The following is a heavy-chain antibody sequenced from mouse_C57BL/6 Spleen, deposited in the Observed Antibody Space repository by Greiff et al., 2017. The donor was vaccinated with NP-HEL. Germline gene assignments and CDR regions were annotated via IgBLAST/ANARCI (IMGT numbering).Heavy chain of an antibody. Sequence: EVQLVESGPELVKPGASVKISCKASGYSFTDYNMNWVKQSNGKSLEWIGVINPNYGTTSYNQKFKGKATLTVDQSSSTAYMQLNSLTSEDSAVYYCARERYYGSREFAYWGQGTLVTVSA. CDR3: ARERYYGSREFAY. CDR2: INPNYGTT. J-gene: IGHJ3*01. D-gene: IGHD1-1*01. V-gene: IGHV1-39*01. CDR1: GYSFTDYN.